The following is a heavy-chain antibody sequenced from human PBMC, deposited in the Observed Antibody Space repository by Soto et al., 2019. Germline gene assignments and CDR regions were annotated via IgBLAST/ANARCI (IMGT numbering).Heavy chain of an antibody. CDR2: ISYDGSNK. V-gene: IGHV3-30*18. J-gene: IGHJ3*02. D-gene: IGHD2-15*01. CDR3: AKESGYCSGGSCYHDAFDI. Sequence: QVQLVESGGGVVQPGRSLRLSCEASGFTFSSYGMHWVRQAPGKGLEWVAVISYDGSNKYYADSVKGRFTISRDNSKNTLYLQMNSLRAEDTAVYYCAKESGYCSGGSCYHDAFDIWGQGTMVTVSS. CDR1: GFTFSSYG.